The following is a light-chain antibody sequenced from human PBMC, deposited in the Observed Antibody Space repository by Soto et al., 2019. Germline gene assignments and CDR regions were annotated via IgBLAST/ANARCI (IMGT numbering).Light chain of an antibody. CDR3: QAWASSTHVV. V-gene: IGLV3-1*01. J-gene: IGLJ2*01. CDR2: QDS. CDR1: KLGDKY. Sequence: SYELTQPPSVSVSPGQTASITCSGDKLGDKYACWYQQKPGQSPVLVIYQDSKRPSGIPERFSGSNSGNTATLTISGTQAMDEAYYYCQAWASSTHVVFGGGTKVTV.